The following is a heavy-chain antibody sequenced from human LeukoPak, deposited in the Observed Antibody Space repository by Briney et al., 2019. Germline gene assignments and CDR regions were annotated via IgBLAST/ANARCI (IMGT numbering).Heavy chain of an antibody. V-gene: IGHV1-69*05. Sequence: ASVKVSCKASGGTFSSYAISWVRQAPGQGLEWMGGIIPIFGTANYAQKFQGRVTITTDESTSTAYMELSSLRSEDTAVYYCAREASEAARSLGYWGQGTLVAVSS. J-gene: IGHJ4*02. CDR1: GGTFSSYA. CDR2: IIPIFGTA. CDR3: AREASEAARSLGY. D-gene: IGHD6-6*01.